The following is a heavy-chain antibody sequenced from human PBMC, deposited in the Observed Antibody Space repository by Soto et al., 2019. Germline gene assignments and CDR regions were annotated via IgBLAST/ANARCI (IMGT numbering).Heavy chain of an antibody. V-gene: IGHV3-74*01. CDR3: TRGPRATSAGTSAH. D-gene: IGHD6-13*01. J-gene: IGHJ4*02. Sequence: GSLRLSCACSGFTFNRYWMHWVRQVPGKGPVWVARIYNDGTYADYADSVKGRFTISRDNAKDTLYLQMNDLRAEDSALYHCTRGPRATSAGTSAHWGQGTLVTVSS. CDR2: IYNDGTYA. CDR1: GFTFNRYW.